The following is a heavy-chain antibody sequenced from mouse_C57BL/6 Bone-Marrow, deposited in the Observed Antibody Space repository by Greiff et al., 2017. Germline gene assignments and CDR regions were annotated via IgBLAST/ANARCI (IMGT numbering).Heavy chain of an antibody. CDR2: LPPNSGST. Sequence: QVQLQQPGAELVKPGASVKLSCKASGYTFTSYWMHWVKQRPGQGLEWIGMLPPNSGSTNYNEKFKSKATLTVDKSSSTAYMQLSSLTSEDSAVYYCARNSSGYDYAMDYWGQGTSVTVSS. CDR3: ARNSSGYDYAMDY. D-gene: IGHD3-2*02. CDR1: GYTFTSYW. J-gene: IGHJ4*01. V-gene: IGHV1-64*01.